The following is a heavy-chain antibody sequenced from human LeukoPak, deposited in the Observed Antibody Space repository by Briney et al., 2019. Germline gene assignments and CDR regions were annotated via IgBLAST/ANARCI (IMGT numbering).Heavy chain of an antibody. CDR2: ISYDGTIK. CDR1: GFTFSSYA. Sequence: GRSLRLSCAASGFTFSSYAMHWVRQAPGKGLEWVAVISYDGTIKYYADSVKGRFTISRDNSKNTLCLQMNSLRAEDTAVYYCARKDSGRYIRPFDYWGQGTLVTVSS. D-gene: IGHD3-10*01. J-gene: IGHJ4*02. CDR3: ARKDSGRYIRPFDY. V-gene: IGHV3-30*04.